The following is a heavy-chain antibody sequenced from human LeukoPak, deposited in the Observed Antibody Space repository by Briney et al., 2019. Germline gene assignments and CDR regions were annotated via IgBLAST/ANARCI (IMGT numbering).Heavy chain of an antibody. CDR2: ISSSGSTI. CDR3: ARDNSEVVDY. CDR1: GFTFSSYE. V-gene: IGHV3-48*03. D-gene: IGHD2/OR15-2a*01. J-gene: IGHJ4*02. Sequence: GGSLRLSCAASGFTFSSYEMNWVRQAPGKGLEWVSYISSSGSTIYYADSVKGRFTTSRDNAKNSLYLQMNSLRAEDTAVHYCARDNSEVVDYWGQGTLVTVSS.